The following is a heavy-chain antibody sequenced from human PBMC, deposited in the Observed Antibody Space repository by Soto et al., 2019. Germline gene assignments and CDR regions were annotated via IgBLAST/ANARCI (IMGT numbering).Heavy chain of an antibody. D-gene: IGHD7-27*01. CDR3: APLGPGD. Sequence: GESRKISCKGSGINFDDNAISWVRQMPGKGLEWMGRLSRDGSSTSYSPTFQGHVSIYADRTTNTAYLQWTNLRASDTAMYYCAPLGPGDWGQGTLVTVFS. J-gene: IGHJ4*02. CDR1: GINFDDNA. V-gene: IGHV5-10-1*01. CDR2: LSRDGSST.